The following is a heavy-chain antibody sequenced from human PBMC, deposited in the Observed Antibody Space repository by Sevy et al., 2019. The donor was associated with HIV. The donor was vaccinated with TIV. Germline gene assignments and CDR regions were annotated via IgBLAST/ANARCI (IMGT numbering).Heavy chain of an antibody. Sequence: GGSLRLSCAGSGFTFSNTWMSWVRQAPGKGLEWIGRIKSKTDGETTDYAAPVKGRFSISRDDSKNTLYLEMNSLKTEDTAVYYCTTQWFWGQGTLVTVSS. CDR2: IKSKTDGETT. J-gene: IGHJ4*02. V-gene: IGHV3-15*01. D-gene: IGHD3-22*01. CDR1: GFTFSNTW. CDR3: TTQWF.